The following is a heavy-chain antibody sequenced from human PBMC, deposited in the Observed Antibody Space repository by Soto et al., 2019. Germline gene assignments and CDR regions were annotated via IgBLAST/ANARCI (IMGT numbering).Heavy chain of an antibody. J-gene: IGHJ4*02. V-gene: IGHV3-33*01. D-gene: IGHD3-16*01. Sequence: QVQLVESGGGVVQPGRSLRLSCAASGFTFSSYGLYWVRQAPGKGLEWVALIWYDASKKYYADSVRGRFTISRDNSKSTLYLQMNSLRAEDTALYYCARDGVSLFMIPSELAHWGQGTLVTVSS. CDR2: IWYDASKK. CDR3: ARDGVSLFMIPSELAH. CDR1: GFTFSSYG.